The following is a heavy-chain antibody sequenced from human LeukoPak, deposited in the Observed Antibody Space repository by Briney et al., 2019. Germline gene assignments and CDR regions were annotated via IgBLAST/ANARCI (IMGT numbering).Heavy chain of an antibody. J-gene: IGHJ4*02. CDR3: ARDGGSPYREDY. V-gene: IGHV1-2*02. D-gene: IGHD1-26*01. CDR2: INPNSGGT. Sequence: ASVKVSCKASGYTFTGYYMHWVRQAPGQGLEWMGWINPNSGGTNYAQKLQGRVTMTTDTSTSTAYMELRSLRSDDTAVYYCARDGGSPYREDYWGQGTLVTVSS. CDR1: GYTFTGYY.